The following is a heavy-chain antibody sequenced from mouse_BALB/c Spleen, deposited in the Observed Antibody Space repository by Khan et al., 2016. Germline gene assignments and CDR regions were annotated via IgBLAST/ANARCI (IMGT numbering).Heavy chain of an antibody. CDR1: GYSITSDYA. Sequence: EVQLQESGPGLVKPSQSLSLTCTVTGYSITSDYAWNWIRQFPGNKLEWMGYISYSGSTRYNPSLKSRISIPRDTSKNQFFLQLNSVTTEDTATYYCARHDGNFGYFDVWGAGTTVTVSS. CDR2: ISYSGST. J-gene: IGHJ1*01. CDR3: ARHDGNFGYFDV. V-gene: IGHV3-2*02. D-gene: IGHD2-3*01.